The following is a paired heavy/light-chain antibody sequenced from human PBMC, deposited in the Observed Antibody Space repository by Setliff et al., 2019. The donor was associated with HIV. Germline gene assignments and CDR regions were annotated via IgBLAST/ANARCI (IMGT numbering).Heavy chain of an antibody. V-gene: IGHV1-69*13. CDR2: IIPTFGTA. CDR1: GGTFYSFD. D-gene: IGHD1-7*01. CDR3: ARENRNYPQFDY. J-gene: IGHJ4*02. Sequence: QVQLVQSGAEVKRPGSSVKVSCKASGGTFYSFDISWVRQAPGQGLEWMGGIIPTFGTAKYSQSFQDRVTITTDEFTNTAYMELSSLRSEDTAVYYCARENRNYPQFDYWGQGTLVTVSS.
Light chain of an antibody. CDR1: QTISSY. J-gene: IGKJ2*01. CDR2: ASS. V-gene: IGKV1-39*01. Sequence: DIQMIQSPSSLSASVGDRVTITCRASQTISSYLNWYQHKPGRAPKLLIYASSSLENGVPSRFSGSGSETDFTLTISSLQPEDFATYSCQQSYSVPYTFGQGTKLDI. CDR3: QQSYSVPYT.